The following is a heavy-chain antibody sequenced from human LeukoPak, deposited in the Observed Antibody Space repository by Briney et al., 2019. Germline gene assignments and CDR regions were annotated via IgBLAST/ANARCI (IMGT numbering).Heavy chain of an antibody. V-gene: IGHV3-30*18. Sequence: GGSLRLSCAASGFTFSSYGMHWVRQAPGKGLEWVAVISYDGSNKYYADSVKGRFTISRDNSKNTLYLQMNSLRAEDTAVYYCAKVERIVVVPAAIDYWGQGTLVTVSS. D-gene: IGHD2-2*01. CDR3: AKVERIVVVPAAIDY. J-gene: IGHJ4*02. CDR2: ISYDGSNK. CDR1: GFTFSSYG.